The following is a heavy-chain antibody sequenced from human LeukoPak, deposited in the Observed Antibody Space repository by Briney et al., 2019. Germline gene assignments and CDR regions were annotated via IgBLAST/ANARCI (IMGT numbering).Heavy chain of an antibody. V-gene: IGHV3-30*18. Sequence: GGSLRLSCAASGFTFSSYGMHWVRQAPGKGLEWVAVISYDGSNKYYADSVKGRFTISRDNSKNTLYLQMNSLRAEDTAVYYCAKVERIVVVPAAIDYWGQGTLVTVSS. D-gene: IGHD2-2*01. CDR3: AKVERIVVVPAAIDY. J-gene: IGHJ4*02. CDR2: ISYDGSNK. CDR1: GFTFSSYG.